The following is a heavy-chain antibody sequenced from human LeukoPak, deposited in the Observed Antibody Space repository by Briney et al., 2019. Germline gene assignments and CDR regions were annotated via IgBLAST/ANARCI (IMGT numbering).Heavy chain of an antibody. Sequence: ASVKVSCKASGYTFTGYYMHWVRQAPGQGLEWMGWINPNSGGTNYAQKFQGWVTMTRDTSISTAYMELSRLRSDDTAVYYSAISSGYYGSGSFYGGPFVYWGQGTLVTVSS. D-gene: IGHD3-10*01. J-gene: IGHJ4*02. CDR1: GYTFTGYY. CDR3: AISSGYYGSGSFYGGPFVY. V-gene: IGHV1-2*04. CDR2: INPNSGGT.